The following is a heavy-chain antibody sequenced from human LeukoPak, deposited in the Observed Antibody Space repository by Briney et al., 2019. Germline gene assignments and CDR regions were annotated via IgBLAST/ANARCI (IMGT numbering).Heavy chain of an antibody. V-gene: IGHV1-18*04. Sequence: GASVKVSCKASGYTFTSYGISWVRQAPGQGLEWMGWTSAYNGNTNYAQKLQGRVTMTTDTSTSTAYMELRSLRSDDTAVYYCARRVELRYFDWLSFFLDYWGQGTLVTVSS. D-gene: IGHD3-9*01. J-gene: IGHJ4*02. CDR3: ARRVELRYFDWLSFFLDY. CDR1: GYTFTSYG. CDR2: TSAYNGNT.